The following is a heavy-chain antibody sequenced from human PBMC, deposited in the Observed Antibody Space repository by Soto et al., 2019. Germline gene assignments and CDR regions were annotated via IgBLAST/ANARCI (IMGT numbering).Heavy chain of an antibody. CDR1: GFIFSNYA. J-gene: IGHJ4*02. D-gene: IGHD3-16*01. V-gene: IGHV3-23*01. Sequence: EVQLLQSGGGLVQPGGSLRLSCAASGFIFSNYAMNWVRQAPGKGLEWVSIVTSRGDTTYYADSVKGRFTTSRDNSKNTLYLQVTRLTGEDTAVYYCAKDRLGGGLDYWGQGTLVSVSS. CDR2: VTSRGDTT. CDR3: AKDRLGGGLDY.